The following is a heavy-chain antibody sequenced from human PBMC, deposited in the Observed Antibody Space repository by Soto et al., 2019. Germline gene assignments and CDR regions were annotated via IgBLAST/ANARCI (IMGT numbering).Heavy chain of an antibody. CDR2: IKTDGSEK. V-gene: IGHV3-7*05. CDR3: ARPVRGSPEDV. CDR1: GFTFSAYW. Sequence: EVHLVESGGGLVQPGGSLRLSCAASGFTFSAYWMGWVRQAPGTGLQWVATIKTDGSEKYYVDSVTGRFTISRENDKNSLYLQLNTLRAEDTGVYYCARPVRGSPEDVWGQGTTVTVSS. D-gene: IGHD3-16*01. J-gene: IGHJ6*02.